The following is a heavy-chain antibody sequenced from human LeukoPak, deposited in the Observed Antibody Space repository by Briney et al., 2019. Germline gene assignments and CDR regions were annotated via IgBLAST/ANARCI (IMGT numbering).Heavy chain of an antibody. D-gene: IGHD2-2*01. Sequence: SETLSLTCTVSGGSMGTYFWSWIRQPPGKGPEWIGFISYSGTTNYNPSLKSRVTISVDTSKNQFSLKVNSMTAADTAVYYCARGGPSSRPFNYGGQGTLVTVSS. V-gene: IGHV4-59*01. CDR3: ARGGPSSRPFNY. CDR2: ISYSGTT. CDR1: GGSMGTYF. J-gene: IGHJ4*02.